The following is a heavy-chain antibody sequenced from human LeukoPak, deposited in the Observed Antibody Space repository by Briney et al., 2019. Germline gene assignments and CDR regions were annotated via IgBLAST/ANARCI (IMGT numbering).Heavy chain of an antibody. CDR3: ARDRMAVAGHNWFDP. V-gene: IGHV3-21*01. Sequence: PGGSLRLSCAASGFTFSSYSMNWVRQAPGKGLEWVSSISSSSSYIYYADSVKGRFTISRDNAKNSLYLQMNSLRAEDTAVYYCARDRMAVAGHNWFDPWGQGTLVTVSS. J-gene: IGHJ5*02. CDR1: GFTFSSYS. D-gene: IGHD6-19*01. CDR2: ISSSSSYI.